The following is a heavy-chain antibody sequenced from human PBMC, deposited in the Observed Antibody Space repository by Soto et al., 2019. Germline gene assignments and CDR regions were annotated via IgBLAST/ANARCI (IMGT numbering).Heavy chain of an antibody. CDR1: GFTFSNYD. J-gene: IGHJ4*02. CDR2: ITGRGGST. CDR3: AKGSIVAGAIRYDLDY. Sequence: PGGSLRLSCAASGFTFSNYDMNWVRRAPGKGLEWVSAITGRGGSTYYTDSVSGRFTISRDNSKNTVYLQMNSLRAEDTALYYCAKGSIVAGAIRYDLDYWGQGTLVTVSS. V-gene: IGHV3-23*01. D-gene: IGHD2-2*01.